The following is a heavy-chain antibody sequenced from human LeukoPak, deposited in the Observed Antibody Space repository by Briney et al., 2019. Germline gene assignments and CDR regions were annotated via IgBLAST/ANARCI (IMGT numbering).Heavy chain of an antibody. CDR2: IYTSGST. D-gene: IGHD2-2*02. V-gene: IGHV4-61*02. CDR1: GGSISSGSDY. Sequence: PSQTLSLTCTVSGGSISSGSDYWSWIRQPAGKGLEWIGRIYTSGSTNYNPSLKSRVTISVDTSKNQFSLKLSSVTAADTAVYYCARDRCSSTSCYMYYMDVWGKGTTVTVSS. J-gene: IGHJ6*03. CDR3: ARDRCSSTSCYMYYMDV.